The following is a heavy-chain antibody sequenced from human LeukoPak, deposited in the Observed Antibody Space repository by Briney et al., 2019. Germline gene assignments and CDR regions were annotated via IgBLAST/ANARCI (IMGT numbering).Heavy chain of an antibody. V-gene: IGHV4-4*07. D-gene: IGHD5-24*01. J-gene: IGHJ6*03. CDR3: ARAWGDGYNFAYYYYMDV. Sequence: SETLSLTCTVSGGSISSYYWSWIRQPAGKGLEWIGRIYNSGSTNYNPSLKRRVTMSVNTVQNQFSLKLSSVTAADTAVYYCARAWGDGYNFAYYYYMDVWGKGTTVTVSS. CDR2: IYNSGST. CDR1: GGSISSYY.